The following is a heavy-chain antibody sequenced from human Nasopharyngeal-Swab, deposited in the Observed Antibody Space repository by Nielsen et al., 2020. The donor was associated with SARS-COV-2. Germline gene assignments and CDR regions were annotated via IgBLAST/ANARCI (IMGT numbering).Heavy chain of an antibody. Sequence: GGSLRLSCAASGYSFSSYGMHWVRQAPGKGLEWVAVISHDGRGNVYADSMKGRFTISRDNSTLYLQMDSLRSEDTAVYYCARDPDGWKPFDHWGQGTLVTVSS. CDR1: GYSFSSYG. CDR3: ARDPDGWKPFDH. D-gene: IGHD4-23*01. CDR2: ISHDGRGN. J-gene: IGHJ4*02. V-gene: IGHV3-30*03.